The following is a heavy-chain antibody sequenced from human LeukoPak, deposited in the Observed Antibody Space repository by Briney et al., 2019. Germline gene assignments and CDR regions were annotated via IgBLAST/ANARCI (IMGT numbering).Heavy chain of an antibody. V-gene: IGHV4-34*01. CDR3: ARRRLGYYFDY. Sequence: SETLSLSCGVYGESFSGYYWSWIRQPPGKGLEWIGEINPRGSTNYNPSLKSRVTLSADTSKNQFSLTLNSVTAADTAVYYCARRRLGYYFDYWGQGTLVTASS. J-gene: IGHJ4*02. CDR1: GESFSGYY. D-gene: IGHD5-24*01. CDR2: INPRGST.